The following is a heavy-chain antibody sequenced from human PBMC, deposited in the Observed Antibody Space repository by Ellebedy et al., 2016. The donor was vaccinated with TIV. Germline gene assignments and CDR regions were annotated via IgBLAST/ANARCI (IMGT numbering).Heavy chain of an antibody. J-gene: IGHJ5*02. CDR3: ARRPSAAAHPSYNWFDP. CDR1: GYSFTSYW. CDR2: IYPGDSDT. D-gene: IGHD6-13*01. Sequence: PGGSLRLSCKGSGYSFTSYWIGWVRQMPGKGLGWMGIIYPGDSDTRYSPSFQGQVTISADKSISTAYLQWSSLKASDTAMYYCARRPSAAAHPSYNWFDPWGQGTLVTVSS. V-gene: IGHV5-51*01.